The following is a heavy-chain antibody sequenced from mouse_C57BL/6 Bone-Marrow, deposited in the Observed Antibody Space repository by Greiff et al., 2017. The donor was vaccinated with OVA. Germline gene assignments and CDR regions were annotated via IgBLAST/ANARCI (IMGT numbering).Heavy chain of an antibody. D-gene: IGHD1-1*01. J-gene: IGHJ1*03. CDR2: FYPGCGSI. CDR1: GYTFTEYT. V-gene: IGHV1-62-2*01. Sequence: VQLQQSGAELVKPGASVKLSCKASGYTFTEYTIHWVKQRSGQGLEWIGWFYPGCGSIKYKEKFTGKATLTADTSTRTVYMELVRLKSEDSAVYFSARHEDYCGSSFHWYVDVWGTGTTVTVSS. CDR3: ARHEDYCGSSFHWYVDV.